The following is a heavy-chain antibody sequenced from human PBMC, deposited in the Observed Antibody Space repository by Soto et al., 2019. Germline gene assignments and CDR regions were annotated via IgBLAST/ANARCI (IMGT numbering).Heavy chain of an antibody. Sequence: QVQLQQWGAGLLKPSEALSLTCAVYGGSFSGYYWSWIRQPPGKGLEWIGEINHSGRTNYNPSLTGRVAISVDAANTQSSLKLSCVTAEGAAAYDCARGRHHYESSRHPYYYYCLDVWGQGTPVTVSS. CDR2: INHSGRT. CDR3: ARGRHHYESSRHPYYYYCLDV. J-gene: IGHJ6*02. CDR1: GGSFSGYY. D-gene: IGHD3-22*01. V-gene: IGHV4-34*01.